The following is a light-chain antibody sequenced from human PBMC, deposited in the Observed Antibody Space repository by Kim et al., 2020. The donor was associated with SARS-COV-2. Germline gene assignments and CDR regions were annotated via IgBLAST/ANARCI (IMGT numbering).Light chain of an antibody. V-gene: IGLV1-40*01. CDR2: GNS. J-gene: IGLJ1*01. CDR3: QSYDSSLSGSYV. Sequence: VTISCTGSSSNIGAGYDVHWYQQLPGTAPKLLIYGNSNRPSGVPDRFSGSQSGTSVSLAITGLQAEDEADYYCQSYDSSLSGSYVFGTGTKVTVL. CDR1: SSNIGAGYD.